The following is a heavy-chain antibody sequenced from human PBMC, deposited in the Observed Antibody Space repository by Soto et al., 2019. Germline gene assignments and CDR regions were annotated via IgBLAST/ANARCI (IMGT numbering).Heavy chain of an antibody. V-gene: IGHV4-4*02. CDR3: ARYSSSWYDWFDP. CDR2: IYHSGST. CDR1: GGSISSGGYC. J-gene: IGHJ5*02. Sequence: SVTLSLTCTVSGGSISSGGYCWSWVRQPPGKGLEWIGEIYHSGSTNYNPSLKSRVTISVDKSKNQFSLKLSSVTAADTAVYYCARYSSSWYDWFDPWGQGTLVTVSS. D-gene: IGHD6-13*01.